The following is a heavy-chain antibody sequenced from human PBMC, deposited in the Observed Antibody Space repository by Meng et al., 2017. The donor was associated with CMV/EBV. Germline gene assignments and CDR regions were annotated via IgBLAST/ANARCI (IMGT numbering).Heavy chain of an antibody. CDR1: GFTFSSYS. V-gene: IGHV3-21*01. D-gene: IGHD6-19*01. CDR2: ISSSSSYI. Sequence: GGSLRLSCAASGFTFSSYSMNWVRQAPGKGLEWVSSISSSSSYIYYAGSVKGRFTISRDNAKNSLYLQMNSLRAEDTAVYYCAYSGIAVAGPNDYWGQGTLVTVSS. CDR3: AYSGIAVAGPNDY. J-gene: IGHJ4*02.